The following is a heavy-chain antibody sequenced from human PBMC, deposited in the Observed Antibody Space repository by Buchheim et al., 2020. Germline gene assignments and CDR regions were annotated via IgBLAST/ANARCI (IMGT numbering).Heavy chain of an antibody. CDR3: ARDYEPAAGSYYYYYGMDV. J-gene: IGHJ6*02. V-gene: IGHV5-10-1*03. CDR2: IDPSDSYT. CDR1: GYSFTSYW. Sequence: EVQLVQSGAEVKKPGESLRISCKGSGYSFTSYWISWVRQMPGKGLEWMGRIDPSDSYTNYSPSFQGHVTISADKSIRTAYLQWSSLKASDTAMYYCARDYEPAAGSYYYYYGMDVWGQGTT. D-gene: IGHD6-13*01.